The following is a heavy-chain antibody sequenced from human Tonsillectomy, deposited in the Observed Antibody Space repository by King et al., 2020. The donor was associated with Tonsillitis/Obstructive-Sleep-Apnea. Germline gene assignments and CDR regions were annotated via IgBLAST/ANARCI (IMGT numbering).Heavy chain of an antibody. CDR3: AKKSVKDWLGWFDP. CDR1: GFTFSSYA. CDR2: ISGSGGST. Sequence: QLVQSGGGLVQPGGSLRLSCAASGFTFSSYAMSWVRQAPGKGLEWVSGISGSGGSTYYADSVKGRFTISRDNSKNTLYLQMNSLRVEDPAVYYCAKKSVKDWLGWFDPWGQGTQVTVSS. V-gene: IGHV3-23*04. J-gene: IGHJ5*02. D-gene: IGHD3/OR15-3a*01.